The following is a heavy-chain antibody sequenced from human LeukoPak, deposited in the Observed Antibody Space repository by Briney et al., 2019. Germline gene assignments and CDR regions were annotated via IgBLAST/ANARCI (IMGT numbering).Heavy chain of an antibody. J-gene: IGHJ5*02. CDR1: GGSSSGYY. D-gene: IGHD7-27*01. Sequence: SETLSLTCVVYGGSSSGYYWSWIRQPPGKGLEWIREINHSGSNNYNPSVKSRVTIAVDTSKNQFSLKLSSVTAADTAVYYCAGGVTGDLSWFDPWGQGTLVTVSS. CDR3: AGGVTGDLSWFDP. V-gene: IGHV4-34*01. CDR2: INHSGSN.